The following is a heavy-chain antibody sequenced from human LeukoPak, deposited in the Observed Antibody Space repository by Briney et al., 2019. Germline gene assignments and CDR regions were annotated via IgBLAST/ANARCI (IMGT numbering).Heavy chain of an antibody. D-gene: IGHD7-27*01. V-gene: IGHV4-34*01. Sequence: SETLSLTCAVYGGSFSGYYWSWIRQPPGKGLEWIGEINHSGSTNYNPSLKSRVTISVDTSKNQFSLKLSSVTAADTAVYYCARGRVPPSPENRGSWHFDYWGQGTLVTVSS. CDR3: ARGRVPPSPENRGSWHFDY. CDR1: GGSFSGYY. CDR2: INHSGST. J-gene: IGHJ4*02.